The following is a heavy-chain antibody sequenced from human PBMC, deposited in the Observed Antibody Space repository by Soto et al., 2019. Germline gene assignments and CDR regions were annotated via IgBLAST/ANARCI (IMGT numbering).Heavy chain of an antibody. D-gene: IGHD2-2*01. Sequence: QVQLVQSGAEVKKPGSSVKVSCKASGGTFSSYAISWVRQAPGQGLEWMGGIIPIFGTANYAQKFQGRVTITADESTSTAYIELSSLRSEDTAVYYCARSRYCSSTSCYARSTHYFDYWGQGTLVTVSS. V-gene: IGHV1-69*01. CDR2: IIPIFGTA. CDR3: ARSRYCSSTSCYARSTHYFDY. J-gene: IGHJ4*02. CDR1: GGTFSSYA.